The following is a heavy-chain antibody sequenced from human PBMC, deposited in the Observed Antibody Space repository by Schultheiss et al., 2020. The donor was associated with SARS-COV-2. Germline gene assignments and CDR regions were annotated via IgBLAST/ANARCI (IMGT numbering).Heavy chain of an antibody. D-gene: IGHD1-20*01. V-gene: IGHV4-59*08. J-gene: IGHJ4*02. Sequence: SETLSLTCTVSGGSISSYYWSWIRQPPGKGLEWIGYIYYSGSTNYNPSLKSRVTISVDTSKNQFSLKLSSVTAADTAVYYCAKVRYNWKNFFDYWGQGTLVTVSS. CDR2: IYYSGST. CDR3: AKVRYNWKNFFDY. CDR1: GGSISSYY.